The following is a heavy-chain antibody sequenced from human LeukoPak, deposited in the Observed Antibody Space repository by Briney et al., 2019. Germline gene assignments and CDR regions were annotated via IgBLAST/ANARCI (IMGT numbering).Heavy chain of an antibody. CDR2: ISTYNGNT. J-gene: IGHJ4*02. CDR1: GYTFTSYG. V-gene: IGHV1-18*01. Sequence: ASVKVSCKASGYTFTSYGISWVRQAPGQGLDGMGWISTYNGNTNYAQKLQGRVAMTTDTSTTTAYMELRSLTSDDTAVYYCARDPTTQTFDYWGQGTLVTVSS. CDR3: ARDPTTQTFDY. D-gene: IGHD4-11*01.